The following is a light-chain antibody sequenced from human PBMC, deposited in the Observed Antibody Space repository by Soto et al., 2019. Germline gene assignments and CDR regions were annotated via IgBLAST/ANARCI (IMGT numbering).Light chain of an antibody. CDR1: QSVSSN. V-gene: IGKV3-15*01. Sequence: EIVMTQSPATLSVSPGERATLSCRASQSVSSNLAWYQQKPGQAHRLLIYGVSTRATGIPARFSGRGSGTEFTLTISSLQSEDFAVYYCQQYNNWTPYTFGQGTKLEIK. J-gene: IGKJ2*01. CDR3: QQYNNWTPYT. CDR2: GVS.